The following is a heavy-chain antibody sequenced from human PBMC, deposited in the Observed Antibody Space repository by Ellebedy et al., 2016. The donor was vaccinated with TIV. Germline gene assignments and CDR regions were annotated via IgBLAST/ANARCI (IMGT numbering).Heavy chain of an antibody. CDR2: LSANNGDT. CDR1: GYTFTSYG. Sequence: AASVKVSCKTSGYTFTSYGISWVRQAAGHGLEWMGWLSANNGDTNYAQKFQGRVTMTTDTSTTTVYMELRSLRSDDTAVYYCARESIAASGTFDYWGQGTLVTVSP. D-gene: IGHD6-13*01. J-gene: IGHJ4*02. V-gene: IGHV1-18*04. CDR3: ARESIAASGTFDY.